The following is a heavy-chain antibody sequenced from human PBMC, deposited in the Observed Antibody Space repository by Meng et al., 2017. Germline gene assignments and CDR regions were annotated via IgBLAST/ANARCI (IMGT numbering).Heavy chain of an antibody. CDR2: INAYNGYT. CDR3: ATRDNPYLDC. Sequence: QGQLVPSGAAVKKPGASVKVSCNASAHTLSSDGFAWVRQAPGQGLEWMGWINAYNGYTDYAQKFLGRVTLTTDTSTNTGYMELRSLTSDDTAVYYCATRDNPYLDCWGQGTLVTVSS. D-gene: IGHD1-1*01. CDR1: AHTLSSDG. J-gene: IGHJ4*02. V-gene: IGHV1-18*01.